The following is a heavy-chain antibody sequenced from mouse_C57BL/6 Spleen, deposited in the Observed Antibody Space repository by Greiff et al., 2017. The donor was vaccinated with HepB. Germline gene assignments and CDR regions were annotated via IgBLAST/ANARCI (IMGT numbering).Heavy chain of an antibody. D-gene: IGHD4-1*01. CDR1: GYAFSSYW. Sequence: VKLQESGAELVKPGASVKISCKASGYAFSSYWMNWVKQRPGKGLEWIGQIYPGDGDTNYNGKFKGKATLTADKSSSTAYMQLSSLTSEDSAVYFCARPVGPYYFDYWGQGTTLTVSS. CDR3: ARPVGPYYFDY. J-gene: IGHJ2*01. V-gene: IGHV1-80*01. CDR2: IYPGDGDT.